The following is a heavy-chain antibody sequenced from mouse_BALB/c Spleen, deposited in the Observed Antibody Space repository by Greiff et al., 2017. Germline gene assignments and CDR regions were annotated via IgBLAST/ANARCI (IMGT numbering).Heavy chain of an antibody. CDR1: GFTFTDYY. CDR2: IRNKANGYTT. V-gene: IGHV7-3*02. D-gene: IGHD2-2*01. CDR3: ARDKDYGYPDY. Sequence: EVQLQESGGGLVQPGGSLRLSCATSGFTFTDYYMSWVRQPPGKALEWLGFIRNKANGYTTEYSASVKGRFTISRDNSQSILYLQMNTLRAEDSATYYCARDKDYGYPDYWGQGTTLTVSS. J-gene: IGHJ2*01.